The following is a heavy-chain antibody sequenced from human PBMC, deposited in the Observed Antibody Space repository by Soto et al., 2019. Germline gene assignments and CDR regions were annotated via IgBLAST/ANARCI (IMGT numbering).Heavy chain of an antibody. CDR1: GGSISSGGYY. Sequence: SETLSLTCTVSGGSISSGGYYWSWIRQHPGKGLEWIGYIYYSGSTYYNPSLKSRVTISVDTSKNQFSLKLSSVTAADTAVYYCARILVPLNWFDPWGQGTLVTVSS. CDR2: IYYSGST. J-gene: IGHJ5*02. V-gene: IGHV4-30-4*08. CDR3: ARILVPLNWFDP.